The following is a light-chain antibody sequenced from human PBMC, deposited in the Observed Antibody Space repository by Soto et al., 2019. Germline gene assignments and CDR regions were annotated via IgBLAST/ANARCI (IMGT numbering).Light chain of an antibody. CDR1: QSVSSNY. CDR2: GAS. Sequence: IVLTQSPGTLSLSPGERATLSCSASQSVSSNYLAWYQQKPGQAPRLLIYGASNRATGIPDRFSGSGSGTDFTLTISRLEPEDFAVYYCQQYGNSFKTFGQGTKVDIK. CDR3: QQYGNSFKT. V-gene: IGKV3-20*01. J-gene: IGKJ1*01.